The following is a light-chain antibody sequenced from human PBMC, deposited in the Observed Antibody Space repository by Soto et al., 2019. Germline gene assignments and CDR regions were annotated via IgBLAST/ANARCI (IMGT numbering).Light chain of an antibody. CDR2: AAS. CDR1: QSISTY. V-gene: IGKV1-39*01. J-gene: IGKJ5*01. Sequence: DIQMTQSPSSLSASVGDRVTITCRASQSISTYLNWYQQKPGRAPRLLIYAASNLQSGVPSRFSGSGSGTDVTLTISSLQPEDFATYYCQQSYSSLITFGQGTRLEIK. CDR3: QQSYSSLIT.